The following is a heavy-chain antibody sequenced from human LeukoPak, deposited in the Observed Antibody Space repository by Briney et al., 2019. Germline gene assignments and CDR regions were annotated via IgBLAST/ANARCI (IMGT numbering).Heavy chain of an antibody. V-gene: IGHV3-23*01. D-gene: IGHD3-9*01. CDR2: IIISGSST. J-gene: IGHJ4*02. CDR1: VFTPSGFA. CDR3: AKLHYDILTGYYYDY. Sequence: GGALRLSSAASVFTPSGFAMSWVRQAPGKGVERVSIIISGSSTYYADSVKGRFTISRDNSKNTLYMQMNSLRAEDTAVYYCAKLHYDILTGYYYDYWGQGTLVTVSS.